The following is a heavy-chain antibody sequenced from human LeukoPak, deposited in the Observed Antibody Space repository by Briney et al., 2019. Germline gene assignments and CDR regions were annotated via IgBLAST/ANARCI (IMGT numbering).Heavy chain of an antibody. Sequence: PGGTLRLSCAGSGFTFSSYGMSWVRQAPGKGLEWVSGISGSGGSTYYADSVKGRFTISRDNSKNTLYLRINSLRADDTAVYYCAKSHKVIVEGYKSGYYFDYWGQGTLVTVSS. CDR2: ISGSGGST. CDR3: AKSHKVIVEGYKSGYYFDY. CDR1: GFTFSSYG. V-gene: IGHV3-23*01. J-gene: IGHJ4*02. D-gene: IGHD3-22*01.